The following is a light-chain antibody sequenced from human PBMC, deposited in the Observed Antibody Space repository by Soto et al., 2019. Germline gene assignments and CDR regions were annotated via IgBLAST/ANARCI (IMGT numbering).Light chain of an antibody. V-gene: IGKV1-39*01. Sequence: DIQMTQSPSSLSASVGDRVTISCRASQSISRYLNWYQQKPGLVPKLLIYATSTLQSGVPSRFSGSGSGTDYTLTISSLQLEDFATYYCQQSYTIPLTVGQGTKVDSK. CDR2: ATS. J-gene: IGKJ1*01. CDR3: QQSYTIPLT. CDR1: QSISRY.